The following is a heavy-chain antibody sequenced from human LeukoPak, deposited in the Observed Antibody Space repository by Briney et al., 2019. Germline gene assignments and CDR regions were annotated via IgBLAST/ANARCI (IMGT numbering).Heavy chain of an antibody. V-gene: IGHV3-21*01. CDR2: ISSSSSYI. D-gene: IGHD3-10*01. Sequence: GGSLRLSCAASGFTFSSYRMNWVRQAPGKGLEWVSSISSSSSYIYYADSVKGRFTISRDNAKNSLYLQMNSLRAEDTAVYYCARVVPGSYYNLFDYWGQGTLVTVSS. CDR3: ARVVPGSYYNLFDY. CDR1: GFTFSSYR. J-gene: IGHJ4*02.